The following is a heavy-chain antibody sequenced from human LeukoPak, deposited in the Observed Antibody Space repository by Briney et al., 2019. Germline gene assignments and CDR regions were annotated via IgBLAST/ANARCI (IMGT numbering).Heavy chain of an antibody. D-gene: IGHD3-10*01. CDR2: INSDGSST. Sequence: GGSLRLSCAASGFTFSRYWMHWVRQAPGKGLVWVSRINSDGSSTNYADSVKGRFTVSRDNTKNTLYLQMNSLRAEDTAVYYCARAGKTGAAAFDIWGQGTMVTVSS. CDR3: ARAGKTGAAAFDI. CDR1: GFTFSRYW. J-gene: IGHJ3*02. V-gene: IGHV3-74*01.